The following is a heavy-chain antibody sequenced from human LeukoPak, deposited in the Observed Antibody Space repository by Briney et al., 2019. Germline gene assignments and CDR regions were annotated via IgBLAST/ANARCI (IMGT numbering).Heavy chain of an antibody. D-gene: IGHD6-13*01. CDR3: ARHYRAAAGTFVWFDP. J-gene: IGHJ5*02. CDR1: GGSISSSNYY. V-gene: IGHV4-39*01. Sequence: SETLSLTCTVSGGSISSSNYYWGWIRQPPGKGLQWIGSIYFSENAYYNPSLKSRVTISVDTSKNQFSLKLSSVTAADTAVYFCARHYRAAAGTFVWFDPWGQGTLVTVSS. CDR2: IYFSENA.